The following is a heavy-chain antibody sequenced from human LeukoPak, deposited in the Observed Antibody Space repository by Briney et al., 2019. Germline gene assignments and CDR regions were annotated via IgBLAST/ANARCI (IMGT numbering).Heavy chain of an antibody. CDR3: ASSIGGRGGYYWNYFDY. D-gene: IGHD3-22*01. CDR2: IYYSGST. CDR1: GGSISSSSYY. Sequence: KSSETLSLTCTVSGGSISSSSYYWGWIRQPPGKGLEWIGSIYYSGSTYYNPSLKSRVTISVDTSKNQFSLKLSSVTAADTAVYYCASSIGGRGGYYWNYFDYWGQGTLVTVSS. J-gene: IGHJ4*02. V-gene: IGHV4-39*01.